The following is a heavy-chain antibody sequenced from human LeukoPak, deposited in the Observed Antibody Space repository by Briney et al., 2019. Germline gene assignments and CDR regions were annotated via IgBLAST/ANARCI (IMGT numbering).Heavy chain of an antibody. D-gene: IGHD7-27*01. CDR3: TRTPLQTGALRG. V-gene: IGHV3-66*01. CDR2: IYNGGST. CDR1: GFTVSSNY. Sequence: PGGSLRLSCVASGFTVSSNYMSWVRQAPGKGLEWVSVIYNGGSTYYADSVKGRFTVSRDDSKNALFLQMNSLRAEDTAVYYCTRTPLQTGALRGWGQGTLVTVSS. J-gene: IGHJ4*02.